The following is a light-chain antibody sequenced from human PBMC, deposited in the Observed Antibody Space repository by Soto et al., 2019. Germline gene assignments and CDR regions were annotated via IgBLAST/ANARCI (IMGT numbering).Light chain of an antibody. CDR3: QQRNSYPRT. J-gene: IGKJ4*01. CDR2: EAS. Sequence: DILVIECAPSMSASVGDRVTITCRASQSISSWLAWYQQKPGKAPKLLIYEASILESGVPSRFSGSGSETEFTLTISSLQPEDSATYYCQQRNSYPRTFGGGTTVDIK. CDR1: QSISSW. V-gene: IGKV1-5*03.